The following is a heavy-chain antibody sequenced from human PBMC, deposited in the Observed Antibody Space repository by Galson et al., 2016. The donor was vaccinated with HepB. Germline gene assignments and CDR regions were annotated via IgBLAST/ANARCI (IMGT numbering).Heavy chain of an antibody. CDR2: INPSGDSA. D-gene: IGHD7-27*01. V-gene: IGHV1-46*01. Sequence: SVKVSCKASGSTFTNYYMHWVRQAPGQGLDWMGIINPSGDSARYAQKFQGRVTMTRDTSTSTVYMELSSLRSGDTAVYFCARDRLGPYGMDVWGQGTTVTVSS. CDR3: ARDRLGPYGMDV. CDR1: GSTFTNYY. J-gene: IGHJ6*02.